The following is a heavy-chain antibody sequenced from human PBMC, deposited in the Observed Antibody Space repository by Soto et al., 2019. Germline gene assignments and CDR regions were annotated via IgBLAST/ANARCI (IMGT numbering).Heavy chain of an antibody. D-gene: IGHD2-15*01. V-gene: IGHV1-69*13. J-gene: IGHJ6*02. CDR1: GGTFSSYA. CDR2: IIPIFGTA. CDR3: ARDRDCSGGSCYSFTKYGMDV. Sequence: ASVKVSCKASGGTFSSYAISWVRQAPGQGLEWMGGIIPIFGTANYAQKFQGRVTITADESTSTAYMELSSLRSEDTAVYYCARDRDCSGGSCYSFTKYGMDVWGQGTTVTVSS.